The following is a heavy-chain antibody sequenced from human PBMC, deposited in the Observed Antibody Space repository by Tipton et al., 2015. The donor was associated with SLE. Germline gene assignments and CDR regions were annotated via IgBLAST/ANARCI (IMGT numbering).Heavy chain of an antibody. CDR1: GGSISSGSYY. D-gene: IGHD7-27*01. CDR3: ARGQLGELDY. CDR2: IYYSGST. J-gene: IGHJ4*02. V-gene: IGHV4-61*10. Sequence: TLSLTCTVSGGSISSGSYYWSWIRQPAGKGLEWIGYIYYSGSTNYNPSLKSRVTISVDTSKNQFSLKLSSVTAADTAVYYCARGQLGELDYWGQGTLVTVSS.